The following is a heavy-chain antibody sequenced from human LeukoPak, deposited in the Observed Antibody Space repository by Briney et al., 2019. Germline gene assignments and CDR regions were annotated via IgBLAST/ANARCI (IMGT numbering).Heavy chain of an antibody. CDR1: GFTVSSNS. J-gene: IGHJ5*02. V-gene: IGHV3-53*01. CDR3: ARGADGVSSNSRGWFDP. Sequence: GGSLRLSCTVSGFTVSSNSMSWVRQAPGKGLEWVSFIYSGGNTHYSDSVKGRFTISRDNSKNTLYLQMNSLRAEDTAVYSCARGADGVSSNSRGWFDPWGQGTLVTVSS. D-gene: IGHD2-15*01. CDR2: IYSGGNT.